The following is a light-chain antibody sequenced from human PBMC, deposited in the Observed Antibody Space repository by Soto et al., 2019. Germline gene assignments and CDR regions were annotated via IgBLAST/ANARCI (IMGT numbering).Light chain of an antibody. Sequence: EIVLTQSPGTLSLSPGERATLSCRVSQSVSDSYLAWYQQKPGQAPRLLIYASSRATGIPDRFSGSGSGTDFTLTISRLEPEDFAVYYCQHYGTSGLFGPGTKVDIK. V-gene: IGKV3-20*01. CDR2: AS. CDR1: QSVSDSY. J-gene: IGKJ3*01. CDR3: QHYGTSGL.